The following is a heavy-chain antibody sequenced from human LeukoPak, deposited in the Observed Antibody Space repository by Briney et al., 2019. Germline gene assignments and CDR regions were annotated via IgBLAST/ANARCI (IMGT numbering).Heavy chain of an antibody. J-gene: IGHJ4*02. CDR3: AGESPRACSNSSVDY. CDR1: GFTFSSYG. V-gene: IGHV3-33*03. CDR2: VWYDGSNK. D-gene: IGHD6-6*01. Sequence: QSGGSLRLSCAASGFTFSSYGMLWVRQAPGKGLEWVAVVWYDGSNKYYAASVKGRFTITRDNSKNTLYLQIASLAAEDTAVYYCAGESPRACSNSSVDYGGETTLIVVS.